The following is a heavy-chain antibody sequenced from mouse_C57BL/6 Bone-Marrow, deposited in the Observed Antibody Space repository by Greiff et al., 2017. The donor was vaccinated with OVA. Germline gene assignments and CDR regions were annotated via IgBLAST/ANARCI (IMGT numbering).Heavy chain of an antibody. CDR2: ISSGSSTI. J-gene: IGHJ3*01. CDR1: GFTFSDYG. Sequence: EVQVVESGGGLVKPGGSLKLSCAASGFTFSDYGMHWVRQAPEKGLEWVAYISSGSSTIYYADTVKGRFTISRDNAKNTLFLQMTSLRSEDTAMYYCARGLIYYYGSRFAYWGQGTLVTVSA. D-gene: IGHD1-1*01. V-gene: IGHV5-17*01. CDR3: ARGLIYYYGSRFAY.